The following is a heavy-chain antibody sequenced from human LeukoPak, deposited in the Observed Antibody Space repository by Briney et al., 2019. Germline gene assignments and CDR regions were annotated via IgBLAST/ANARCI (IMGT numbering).Heavy chain of an antibody. CDR3: ARVDSGNYDY. V-gene: IGHV3-11*01. J-gene: IGHJ4*02. D-gene: IGHD1-26*01. CDR1: GFTFSDYY. CDR2: ISSSGSTI. Sequence: PGGSLRLSCAASGFTFSDYYMSWIRQAPGKGLEWVSYISSSGSTIYYADSVKGRFTISRDNPKNTLFLQMNSLRVEDTADYYCARVDSGNYDYWGQGTLLTVSS.